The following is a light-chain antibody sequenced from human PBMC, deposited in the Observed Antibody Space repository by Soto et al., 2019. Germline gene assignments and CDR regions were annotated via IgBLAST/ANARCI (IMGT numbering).Light chain of an antibody. V-gene: IGLV2-23*02. Sequence: QSVLTQPASVSGSPGQSIIISCTGTSSDVGSYNFVSWYHQHPGKAPKLMIYEVSKRPSGVSNRFSGSKSGNTASLTISGLQPEDEADYYCCSYAGNSGVFGGGTKLTVL. J-gene: IGLJ3*02. CDR3: CSYAGNSGV. CDR2: EVS. CDR1: SSDVGSYNF.